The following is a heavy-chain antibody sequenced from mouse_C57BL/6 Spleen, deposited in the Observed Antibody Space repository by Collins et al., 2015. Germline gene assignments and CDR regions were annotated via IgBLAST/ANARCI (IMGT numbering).Heavy chain of an antibody. D-gene: IGHD3-2*02. V-gene: IGHV2-9-1*01. CDR3: ARGGAQALFDY. CDR1: GFSLTSYS. CDR2: IWTGGGT. J-gene: IGHJ2*01. Sequence: ITFTVSGFSLTSYSISWVRQPPGKGLEWLGVIWTGGGTNYNSALKSRLSISKDNSKSQVFLKMNSLQTDDTARYYCARGGAQALFDYWGQGTTLAVSS.